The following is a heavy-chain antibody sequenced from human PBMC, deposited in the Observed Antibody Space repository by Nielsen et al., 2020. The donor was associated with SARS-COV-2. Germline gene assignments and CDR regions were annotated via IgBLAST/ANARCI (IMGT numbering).Heavy chain of an antibody. J-gene: IGHJ3*01. CDR2: IKPDGSEK. V-gene: IGHV3-7*01. CDR3: ARDWSRAFDV. Sequence: SWVRQVPGKGLEWVADIKPDGSEKVYVDSVKGRFTISRDNAKNSMSLQMNSLRVEDTAVYYCARDWSRAFDVWGQGTMVTVSS.